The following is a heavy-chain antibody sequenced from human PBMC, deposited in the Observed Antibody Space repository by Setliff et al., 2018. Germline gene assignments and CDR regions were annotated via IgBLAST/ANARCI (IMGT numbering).Heavy chain of an antibody. V-gene: IGHV1-2*02. CDR1: GYTFTGYF. J-gene: IGHJ5*02. D-gene: IGHD4-17*01. CDR3: ARSRLYGGWFDP. Sequence: ASVKVSCKASGYTFTGYFIHWVRQAPGQGLERMGWINPNSGGTNYAQKFQGRVTMTRDTSISTAYMELSRLRSDDTAVYSCARSRLYGGWFDPWGQGTLVTVSS. CDR2: INPNSGGT.